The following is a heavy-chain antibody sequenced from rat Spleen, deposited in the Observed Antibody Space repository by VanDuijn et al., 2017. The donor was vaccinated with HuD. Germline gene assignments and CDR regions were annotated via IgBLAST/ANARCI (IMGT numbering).Heavy chain of an antibody. Sequence: EVQLVESGGGLVQPGRSLKLSCAASGFTYSNYVMAWVRQAPTKGLEWVASISTGSGNTYYGDSVKVRFTISRDNAKSTLYLQMDSLRSEDTATYYCARANITYGGYYFDYWGQGVMVTVSS. D-gene: IGHD1-11*01. CDR2: ISTGSGNT. CDR1: GFTYSNYV. CDR3: ARANITYGGYYFDY. V-gene: IGHV5-25*01. J-gene: IGHJ2*01.